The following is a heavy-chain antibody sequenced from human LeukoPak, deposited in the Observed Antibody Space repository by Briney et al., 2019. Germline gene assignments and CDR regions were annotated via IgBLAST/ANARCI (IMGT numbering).Heavy chain of an antibody. CDR1: GFTVSSNY. Sequence: GGSLRLSCAASGFTVSSNYMSWVRQAPGKGLEWVSVIYSGGSTYYADSVKGRFTISRDNSKNTLYFQMNSLRDEDTAVYYCARFPDYYDSSGYHPLYYYYYMDVWGKGTTVTVSS. CDR2: IYSGGST. V-gene: IGHV3-66*01. D-gene: IGHD3-22*01. J-gene: IGHJ6*03. CDR3: ARFPDYYDSSGYHPLYYYYYMDV.